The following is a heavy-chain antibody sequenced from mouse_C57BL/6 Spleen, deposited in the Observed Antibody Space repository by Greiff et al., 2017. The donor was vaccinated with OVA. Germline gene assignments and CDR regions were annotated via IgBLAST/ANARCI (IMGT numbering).Heavy chain of an antibody. D-gene: IGHD3-2*02. V-gene: IGHV1-52*01. CDR1: GYTFTSYW. CDR3: ARSQSSGYVSYYAMDY. J-gene: IGHJ4*01. CDR2: IDPSDSET. Sequence: QVHVKQPGAELVRPGSSVKLSCKASGYTFTSYWMHWVKQRPIQGLEWIGNIDPSDSETHYNQKFKDKATLTVDKSSSTAYMQLSSLTSEDSAVYYCARSQSSGYVSYYAMDYWGQGTSVTVSS.